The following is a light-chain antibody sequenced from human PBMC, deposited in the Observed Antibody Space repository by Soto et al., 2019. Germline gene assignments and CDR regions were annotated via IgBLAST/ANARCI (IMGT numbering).Light chain of an antibody. J-gene: IGKJ1*01. Sequence: QSPFSLSVTTGDRVAITARASQTISSWLAWYQQKPGKAPKLLIYKASTLKSGVPSRFSGSGSGTEFTLTISSLQPDDFATYYCQHYNSYSEAFGQVTIV. CDR2: KAS. CDR3: QHYNSYSEA. V-gene: IGKV1-5*03. CDR1: QTISSW.